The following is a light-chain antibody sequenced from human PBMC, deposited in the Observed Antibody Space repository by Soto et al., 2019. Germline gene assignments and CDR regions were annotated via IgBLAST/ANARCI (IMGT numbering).Light chain of an antibody. CDR3: ATWDDTLNGL. V-gene: IGLV1-44*01. CDR2: SND. Sequence: QSVVTQPPSASGTPGQTVTISCSGGSSNIGGNAVNWYQVLPGMAPKLLIYSNDQRPSGVPDRFSASKSGTSASLAISERQSEDEADYSCATWDDTLNGLFGGGTKLTVL. CDR1: SSNIGGNA. J-gene: IGLJ2*01.